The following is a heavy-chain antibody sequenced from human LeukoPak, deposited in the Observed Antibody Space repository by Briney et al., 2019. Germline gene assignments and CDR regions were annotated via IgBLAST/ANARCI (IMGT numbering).Heavy chain of an antibody. CDR1: SGTINGHY. CDR2: ISYSGST. Sequence: PSETLSLTCSVSSGTINGHYWSWIRQPPGKGLEWIGYISYSGSTMSNPSLKSRVTISVDTSKNQFSLKVRSVTAADTAVYYCARDYYDNRGEAFDIWGLGTMVTVSS. V-gene: IGHV4-59*11. J-gene: IGHJ3*02. CDR3: ARDYYDNRGEAFDI. D-gene: IGHD3-22*01.